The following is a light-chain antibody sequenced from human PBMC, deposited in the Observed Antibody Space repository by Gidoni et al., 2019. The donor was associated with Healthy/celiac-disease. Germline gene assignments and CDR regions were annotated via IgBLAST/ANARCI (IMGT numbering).Light chain of an antibody. Sequence: DIQMTQSPSSLSASVGDRVTISCRASQSISSYLNWYQQKPGKAPKLLIYAASSLQSGVPSRFSGSGSGTDFTLTISSLQPEDFATYYCQQSNSIPPWTFXQXTKVXIK. CDR3: QQSNSIPPWT. CDR1: QSISSY. V-gene: IGKV1-39*01. CDR2: AAS. J-gene: IGKJ1*01.